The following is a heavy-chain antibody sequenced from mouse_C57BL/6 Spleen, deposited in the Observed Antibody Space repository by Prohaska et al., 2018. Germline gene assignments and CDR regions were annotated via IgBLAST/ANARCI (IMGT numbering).Heavy chain of an antibody. V-gene: IGHV1-59*01. CDR3: ARSDGYYDY. CDR1: GYTFTSYW. J-gene: IGHJ2*01. D-gene: IGHD2-3*01. CDR2: IDPSDSYT. Sequence: QVQLQQPGAELVRPGTSVKLSCKASGYTFTSYWMHWVKQRPGQGLEWIGVIDPSDSYTNYNQKFKGKATLTVDTSSSTAYMQLSSLTSEDSAVYYCARSDGYYDYWGQGTTLTVSS.